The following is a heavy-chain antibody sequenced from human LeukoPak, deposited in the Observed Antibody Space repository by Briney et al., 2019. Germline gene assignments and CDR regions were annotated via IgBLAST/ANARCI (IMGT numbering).Heavy chain of an antibody. CDR3: AKDRRRTTAAALDY. V-gene: IGHV3-30*18. CDR1: GFTFSSYG. D-gene: IGHD1-7*01. Sequence: PGRSLRLSCAASGFTFSSYGMHWVRQALGKGLEWVAVISYDGSNKYYADSVKGRFTISRDNSKNTLYLQMKSLRAEDTAVYYCAKDRRRTTAAALDYWGQGALVTVSS. J-gene: IGHJ4*02. CDR2: ISYDGSNK.